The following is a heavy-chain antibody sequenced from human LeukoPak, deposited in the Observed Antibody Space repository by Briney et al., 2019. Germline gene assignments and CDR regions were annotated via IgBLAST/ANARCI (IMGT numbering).Heavy chain of an antibody. CDR2: INHSGST. Sequence: PSETLSLTCAVYGGSFSGYYWSWIRQPPGKGPEWIGEINHSGSTNYNPSLKSRVTISVDTSKNQFSLKLSSVTAADTAVYYCASYMIVVGPIDYWGQGTLVTVSS. CDR1: GGSFSGYY. D-gene: IGHD3-22*01. CDR3: ASYMIVVGPIDY. V-gene: IGHV4-34*01. J-gene: IGHJ4*02.